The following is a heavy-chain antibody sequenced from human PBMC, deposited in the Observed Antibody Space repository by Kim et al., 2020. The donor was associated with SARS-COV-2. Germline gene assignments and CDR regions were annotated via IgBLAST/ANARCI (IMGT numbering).Heavy chain of an antibody. CDR3: AKDLLYVPGRGYFDS. D-gene: IGHD3-10*01. Sequence: ADSVRGSFTISRDNSKNTRFLQMDSLRVDDTAVYYCAKDLLYVPGRGYFDSWGQGVVVTVSS. J-gene: IGHJ4*02. V-gene: IGHV3-23*01.